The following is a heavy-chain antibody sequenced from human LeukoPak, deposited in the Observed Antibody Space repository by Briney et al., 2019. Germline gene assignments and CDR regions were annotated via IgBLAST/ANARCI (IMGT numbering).Heavy chain of an antibody. CDR1: GYTLTELS. CDR2: FDHEDGET. Sequence: ASVKVSCKVSGYTLTELSMHWVRQAPGKGLEWMGGFDHEDGETIYAQKFQGRVTMTEDTSTDTAYMELSSLRSEDTAVYYCATVARYSGSYYWFDPWGQGTLVTVSS. J-gene: IGHJ5*02. V-gene: IGHV1-24*01. D-gene: IGHD1-26*01. CDR3: ATVARYSGSYYWFDP.